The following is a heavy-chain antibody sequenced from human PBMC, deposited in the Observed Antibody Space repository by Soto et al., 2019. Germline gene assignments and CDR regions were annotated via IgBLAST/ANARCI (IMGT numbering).Heavy chain of an antibody. V-gene: IGHV3-33*01. CDR2: IWYDGSNK. D-gene: IGHD2-15*01. J-gene: IGHJ4*02. CDR1: GFTFSSYG. CDR3: ARDGYCSGGSCYSVPVFDY. Sequence: QVQLVESGGGVVQPGRSLRLSCAASGFTFSSYGMHWVRQAPGKGLEWVAVIWYDGSNKYYADSVKGRFTISRDNPKXXLXXQRNSRRAEDTAVYYWARDGYCSGGSCYSVPVFDYWGQGTLVTVSS.